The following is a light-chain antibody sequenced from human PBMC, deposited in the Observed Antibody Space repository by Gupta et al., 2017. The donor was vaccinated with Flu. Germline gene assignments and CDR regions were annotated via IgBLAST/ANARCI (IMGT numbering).Light chain of an antibody. J-gene: IGLJ2*01. CDR2: DVT. CDR3: FSFGPASF. CDR1: SSDVGAYNY. Sequence: PGQSVAISCTGTSSDVGAYNYVSWYQQHPGKAPKFIIYDVTKRPSGVPARFTGSKSGNTASLTIPGLQPEDEADYHCFSFGPASFFGGGAKL. V-gene: IGLV2-11*03.